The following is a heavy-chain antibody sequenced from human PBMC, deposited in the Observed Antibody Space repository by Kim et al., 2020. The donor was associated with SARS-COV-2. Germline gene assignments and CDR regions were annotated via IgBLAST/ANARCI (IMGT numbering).Heavy chain of an antibody. D-gene: IGHD6-19*01. V-gene: IGHV3-43*01. CDR3: AKDIWDSSGWYRPMDFDY. Sequence: KGRFTISRDNSKNSLYLKMNSLRTEDTALYYCAKDIWDSSGWYRPMDFDYWGQGTLVTVSS. J-gene: IGHJ4*02.